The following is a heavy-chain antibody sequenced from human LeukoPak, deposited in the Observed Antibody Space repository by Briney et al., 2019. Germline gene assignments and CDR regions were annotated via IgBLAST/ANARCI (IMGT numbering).Heavy chain of an antibody. CDR1: GESMSGFY. D-gene: IGHD3-22*01. CDR3: ARDLYYYDSSGYGPDMDV. J-gene: IGHJ6*03. V-gene: IGHV4-30-4*08. Sequence: SETLSLTCTVSGESMSGFYWNWIRQPPGKGLEWIGYIYYSGSTYYNPSLKSRVTISVDTSKNQFSLKLSSVTAADTAVYFCARDLYYYDSSGYGPDMDVWGKGTTVTVSS. CDR2: IYYSGST.